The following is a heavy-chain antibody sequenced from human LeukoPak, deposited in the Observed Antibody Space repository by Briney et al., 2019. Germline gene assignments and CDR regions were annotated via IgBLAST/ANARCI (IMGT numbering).Heavy chain of an antibody. Sequence: GSSVKVSCKASGGTFSSYAISWVRQAPGQGLEWMGRIIPILGIANYAQKFQGRVTITADKSTSTAYMELSSLRSEDTAVYYCARDGGRRYYDSSGFPLDYWGQGTLVTVSS. CDR2: IIPILGIA. CDR3: ARDGGRRYYDSSGFPLDY. V-gene: IGHV1-69*04. D-gene: IGHD3-22*01. CDR1: GGTFSSYA. J-gene: IGHJ4*02.